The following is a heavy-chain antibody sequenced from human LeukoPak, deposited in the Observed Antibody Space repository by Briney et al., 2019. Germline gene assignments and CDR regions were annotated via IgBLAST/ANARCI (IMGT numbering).Heavy chain of an antibody. CDR3: VAGARLDY. Sequence: GGSLRLSSAASGFTFNTYGMSWVRQAPGKGLEWVSGISGSGGATYYADSVKGRFTVSRDDPHNTLYLQMNSVRAEDTAVYYCVAGARLDYWGQGTLVTVSS. CDR1: GFTFNTYG. J-gene: IGHJ4*02. CDR2: ISGSGGAT. V-gene: IGHV3-23*01. D-gene: IGHD6-19*01.